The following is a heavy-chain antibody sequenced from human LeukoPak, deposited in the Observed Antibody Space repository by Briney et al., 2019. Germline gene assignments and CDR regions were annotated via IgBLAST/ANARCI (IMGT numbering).Heavy chain of an antibody. CDR3: ARDYYDSSGYYYFDY. CDR1: GFTFSNYW. J-gene: IGHJ4*02. D-gene: IGHD3-22*01. CDR2: IKQDGSEK. V-gene: IGHV3-7*01. Sequence: GGSLRLSCAASGFTFSNYWMSWVRQAPGKGLEWVANIKQDGSEKYYVDSVKGRFTISRDNAKNSLYLQMNSLRAEDTAVYYCARDYYDSSGYYYFDYWGQGTLVTVSS.